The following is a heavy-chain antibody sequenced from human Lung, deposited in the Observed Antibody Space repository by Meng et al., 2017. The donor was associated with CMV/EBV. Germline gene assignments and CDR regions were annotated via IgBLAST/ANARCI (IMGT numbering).Heavy chain of an antibody. CDR2: IWSNGGTK. Sequence: SCTASGFTFRYYGVHWVRQAPGKGLEWVAFIWSNGGTKFYADSVDGRFTISRDNSRNVVYLQMDSLRPGDTAIYYCARDSISWYFDYWG. J-gene: IGHJ4*01. CDR1: GFTFRYYG. V-gene: IGHV3-30*02. D-gene: IGHD6-13*01. CDR3: ARDSISWYFDY.